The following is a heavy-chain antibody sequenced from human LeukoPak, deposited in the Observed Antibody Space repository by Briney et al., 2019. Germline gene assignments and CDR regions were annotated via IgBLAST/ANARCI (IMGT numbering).Heavy chain of an antibody. CDR2: VSTSGSTI. D-gene: IGHD1-26*01. V-gene: IGHV3-48*03. CDR3: VREVGARLFQY. CDR1: GFTFSTYE. J-gene: IGHJ1*01. Sequence: PGGSLRLSCAASGFTFSTYEMNWVRQAPGKGLEWVSYVSTSGSTIFYTDSVKGRFTIPRDNGKNSLYLQMNSLRAEDTAVYYCVREVGARLFQYWGQGTLVTVSS.